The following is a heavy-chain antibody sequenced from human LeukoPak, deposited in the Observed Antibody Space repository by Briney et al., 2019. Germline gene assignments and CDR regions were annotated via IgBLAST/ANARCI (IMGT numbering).Heavy chain of an antibody. CDR2: IYYSGST. D-gene: IGHD6-19*01. CDR3: ARELGSGWYSNWFDP. Sequence: SETLSLTCTVSGGSISSYYWSWIRQPPGKGLEWIGYIYYSGSTNYNPSLKSRVTISVDTSKNQFSLKLSSVTAADTAVNYCARELGSGWYSNWFDPWGQGTLVTVSS. CDR1: GGSISSYY. V-gene: IGHV4-59*01. J-gene: IGHJ5*02.